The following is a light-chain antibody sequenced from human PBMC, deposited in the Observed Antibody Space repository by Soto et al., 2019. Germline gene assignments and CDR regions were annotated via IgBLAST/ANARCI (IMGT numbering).Light chain of an antibody. CDR2: GAS. CDR3: QQYNDLPLT. Sequence: EIVLTQSPATLSVSPGERATLSCRASQSVTNSLAWYQRRPGQAPRPLIYGASTRATGIPVRFSGSGSGTEFTLTISSLQYEDFAIYYCQQYNDLPLTFGGGTRVEIK. J-gene: IGKJ4*01. CDR1: QSVTNS. V-gene: IGKV3-15*01.